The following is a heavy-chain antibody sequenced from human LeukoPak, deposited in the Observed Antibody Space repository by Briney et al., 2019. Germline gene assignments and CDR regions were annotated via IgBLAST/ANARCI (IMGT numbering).Heavy chain of an antibody. D-gene: IGHD6-19*01. J-gene: IGHJ6*03. CDR3: ARGNPSSGWYGPYYYYYMDV. CDR2: MNPNSGNT. V-gene: IGHV1-8*03. Sequence: ASVKVSCKASGYTFTSYDINWVRQATGQGLEWMGWMNPNSGNTGYAQKFQGRVTITRNTSISTAYMELSSLRSEDTAVYYCARGNPSSGWYGPYYYYYMDVWGKGTTVTVSS. CDR1: GYTFTSYD.